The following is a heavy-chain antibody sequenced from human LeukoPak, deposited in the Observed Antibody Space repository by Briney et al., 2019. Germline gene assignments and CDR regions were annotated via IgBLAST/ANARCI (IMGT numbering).Heavy chain of an antibody. J-gene: IGHJ4*02. CDR2: LYHVGST. CDR3: AGLLSDKRGFGY. V-gene: IGHV4-39*01. Sequence: SETLSLTCTVSGGATSTNGYYWGWIRQPPGKGLEWMGSLYHVGSTYYNASRKSRVPMSVDTSQNQFSLRLISVTAADTAVYYCAGLLSDKRGFGYWGQGTLVTVSS. D-gene: IGHD2/OR15-2a*01. CDR1: GGATSTNGYY.